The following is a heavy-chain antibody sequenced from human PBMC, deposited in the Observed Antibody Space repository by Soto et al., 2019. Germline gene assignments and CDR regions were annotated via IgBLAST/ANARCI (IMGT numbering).Heavy chain of an antibody. CDR1: GYTFGHFY. D-gene: IGHD3-9*01. Sequence: QVQLVQSGAEVKKPGDSVKVSCKASGYTFGHFYITWVRQAPGQGLEWMGAISPHNRNTNYAEKFRGSVTMTTDTSTTTAYMEVRSLRSDDTAVYYCARDEGVDDILTVYLIAHHFDQWSHGALVTVSS. V-gene: IGHV1-18*01. J-gene: IGHJ4*01. CDR3: ARDEGVDDILTVYLIAHHFDQ. CDR2: ISPHNRNT.